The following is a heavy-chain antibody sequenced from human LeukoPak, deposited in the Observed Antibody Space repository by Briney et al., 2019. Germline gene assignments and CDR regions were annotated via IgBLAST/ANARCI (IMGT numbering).Heavy chain of an antibody. Sequence: SETLSITCAGHGGIFGGYYWTWIRQSPGKGMKWIGEINHSGWTNYNPSLESRVTISLDASRTQFSLKMNSLTAADTAVYFCARSLLWPTGASESWGQGTTVTVSS. D-gene: IGHD2-8*02. CDR3: ARSLLWPTGASES. V-gene: IGHV4-34*01. CDR2: INHSGWT. J-gene: IGHJ3*02. CDR1: GGIFGGYY.